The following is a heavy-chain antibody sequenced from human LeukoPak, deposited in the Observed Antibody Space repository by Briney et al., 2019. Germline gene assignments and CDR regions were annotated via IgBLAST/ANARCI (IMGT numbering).Heavy chain of an antibody. CDR1: GYSFISYW. J-gene: IGHJ4*02. V-gene: IGHV5-51*01. CDR2: IYPGDSDT. D-gene: IGHD3-3*01. CDR3: ARQFDFWSGYFDY. Sequence: GESLKISCKGSGYSFISYWIGWVRQMPGKGLEWMGIIYPGDSDTRYSPSFQGQVTISADKSISTAYLQWSSLKASDTAMYYCARQFDFWSGYFDYWGQGTLVTVSS.